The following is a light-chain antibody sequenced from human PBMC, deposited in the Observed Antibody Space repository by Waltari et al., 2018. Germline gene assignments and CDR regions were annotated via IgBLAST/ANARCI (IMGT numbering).Light chain of an antibody. V-gene: IGKV1-39*01. CDR2: AAS. CDR3: QQSYSFTRT. CDR1: QTISRY. J-gene: IGKJ1*01. Sequence: DIQMTQSPSSLSASVGARDTITCRASQTISRYLNWYQQKPGKAPNLLIYAASSLQSGVPSRFSGSGSGRDFTLIITSLQPEDFATYYCQQSYSFTRTFGQGTKVEIK.